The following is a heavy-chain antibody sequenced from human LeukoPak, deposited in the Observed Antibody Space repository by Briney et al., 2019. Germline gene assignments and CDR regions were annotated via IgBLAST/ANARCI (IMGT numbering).Heavy chain of an antibody. D-gene: IGHD6-13*01. CDR1: GGSISSYD. CDR2: IYTRGST. J-gene: IGHJ2*01. V-gene: IGHV4-4*07. Sequence: SETLSLTCTVSGGSISSYDWSWIRQPAGKRLEWIGRIYTRGSTNYNPSLKSRVIMSVDTSKNQFSLKLSSVTAADTAVYYCARVSSSWYQDWYFDLWGRGTLVTVSS. CDR3: ARVSSSWYQDWYFDL.